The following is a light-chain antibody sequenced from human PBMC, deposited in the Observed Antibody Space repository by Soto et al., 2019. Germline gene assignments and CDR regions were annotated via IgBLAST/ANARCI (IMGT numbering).Light chain of an antibody. CDR1: QDVRSD. CDR2: SAS. V-gene: IGKV1-17*01. Sequence: DIQMTQSPSSLSASVGDRVTITCRASQDVRSDLGWYQHKPGKAPKRLIYSASRLQGGVPSRFSGSGSGTEFTLTIGSLQPEDSATYYCLQHDSFPYTFGQGTRLEI. CDR3: LQHDSFPYT. J-gene: IGKJ2*01.